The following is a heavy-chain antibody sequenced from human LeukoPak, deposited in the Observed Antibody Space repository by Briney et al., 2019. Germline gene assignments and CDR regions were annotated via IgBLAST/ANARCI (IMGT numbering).Heavy chain of an antibody. CDR3: AKTMSGSSAPD. CDR1: GGSFSGYY. Sequence: SETLSLTCAVSGGSFSGYYWSWIRQPPGKGLEWIGEINHSGRTNYNPSLKSRLTISVDTSKNQFSLKLSSVTAADTTVYYCAKTMSGSSAPDWGQGTLVTVSS. J-gene: IGHJ4*02. CDR2: INHSGRT. D-gene: IGHD6-25*01. V-gene: IGHV4-34*01.